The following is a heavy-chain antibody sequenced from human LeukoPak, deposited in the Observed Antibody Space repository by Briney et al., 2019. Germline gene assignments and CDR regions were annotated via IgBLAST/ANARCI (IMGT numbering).Heavy chain of an antibody. D-gene: IGHD3-10*01. Sequence: GGSLRLSCAASGFTFSSYAMHWVRQAPGKGLEWVAVISYDGSNKYYADSVKGRFTISRDNAKNSLYLQMNSLRAEDTAVYYCARGPFMVRGVIAYWGQGTLVTVSS. CDR3: ARGPFMVRGVIAY. J-gene: IGHJ4*02. V-gene: IGHV3-30-3*01. CDR1: GFTFSSYA. CDR2: ISYDGSNK.